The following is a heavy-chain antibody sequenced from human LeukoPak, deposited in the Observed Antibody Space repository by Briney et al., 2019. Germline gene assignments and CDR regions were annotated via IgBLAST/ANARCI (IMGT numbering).Heavy chain of an antibody. V-gene: IGHV4-39*01. CDR2: IYYSGST. Sequence: PSETLSLTCTVSGSSISSSSYYWGWIRQSPGKGLEWIGSIYYSGSTYYNPSLKSRVTISVDTSKNQFSLKLSSVTAADTAVYYCASGPSSSWTLYYYYYGMDVWGQGTTVTVSS. CDR1: GSSISSSSYY. CDR3: ASGPSSSWTLYYYYYGMDV. D-gene: IGHD6-13*01. J-gene: IGHJ6*02.